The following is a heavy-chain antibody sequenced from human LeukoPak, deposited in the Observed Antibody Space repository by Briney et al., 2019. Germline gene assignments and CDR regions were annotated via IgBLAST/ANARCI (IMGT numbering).Heavy chain of an antibody. D-gene: IGHD3-22*01. V-gene: IGHV3-7*01. J-gene: IGHJ5*02. CDR2: IKQDGSEK. CDR3: ASISRYYYDSSGGGNH. Sequence: GGSLRLSCAASGFTFSSYWMSWVRQAPGKGLEWVANIKQDGSEKYYVDSVKGRFTISRDNAKNSLYLQMNSLRAEDTAVYYCASISRYYYDSSGGGNHWGQGTLVTVSS. CDR1: GFTFSSYW.